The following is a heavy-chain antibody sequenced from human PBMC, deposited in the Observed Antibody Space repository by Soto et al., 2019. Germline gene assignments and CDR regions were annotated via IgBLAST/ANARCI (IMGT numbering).Heavy chain of an antibody. CDR3: ARGGVGDYPSFDY. D-gene: IGHD4-17*01. V-gene: IGHV4-59*01. CDR1: GGSISSYY. J-gene: IGHJ4*02. CDR2: IYYSGST. Sequence: QVQLQESGPGLVKPSETLSLTCTVSGGSISSYYWSWIRQPPGKGLEWIGYIYYSGSTNYNPSLKSRVPLSVDTSKNQFSLKVGSVTAAEPAVYYCARGGVGDYPSFDYWGQGTLVTVSS.